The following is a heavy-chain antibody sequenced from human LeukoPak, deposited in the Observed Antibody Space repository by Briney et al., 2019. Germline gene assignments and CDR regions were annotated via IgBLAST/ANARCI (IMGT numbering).Heavy chain of an antibody. CDR1: GFTFSSYA. V-gene: IGHV3-30*01. CDR2: ISYDGSNK. CDR3: ARDQVPSSTTVYFGY. D-gene: IGHD2-2*01. J-gene: IGHJ4*02. Sequence: PGRSLRLSCAASGFTFSSYAMHWVRQAPGKGLEWVAVISYDGSNKYYADSVKGRFTISRDNSKNTLYLQMNSLRAEDTAVYYCARDQVPSSTTVYFGYWGQGTLVTVSS.